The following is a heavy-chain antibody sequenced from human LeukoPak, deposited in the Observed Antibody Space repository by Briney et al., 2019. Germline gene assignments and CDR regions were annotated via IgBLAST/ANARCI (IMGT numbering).Heavy chain of an antibody. CDR1: GYTFTNFG. CDR2: ISGYNGNT. CDR3: ARAAPIAVAGTGDY. Sequence: GASVKVSCKAFGYTFTNFGVSWVRQVPGQGLEWMGWISGYNGNTNYGQKVRGRVTMTTDTSTTTAYMELRSLRSDDTAVYYCARAAPIAVAGTGDYWGQGTLVTVSS. V-gene: IGHV1-18*01. J-gene: IGHJ4*02. D-gene: IGHD6-19*01.